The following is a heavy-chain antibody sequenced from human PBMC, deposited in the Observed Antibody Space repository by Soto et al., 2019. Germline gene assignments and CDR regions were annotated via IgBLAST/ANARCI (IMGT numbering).Heavy chain of an antibody. Sequence: ESGGGVVQPGRSLRLSCAASGFTFSSYAMHWVRQAPGKGLEWVAVISYDGSNKYYADSVKGRLTISRDNSKNTLYLQMNSLRVEDTAVYYCARDGRHYGSGIYYWFYFDPWGQGTLVTVSS. V-gene: IGHV3-30-3*01. J-gene: IGHJ4*02. CDR1: GFTFSSYA. D-gene: IGHD3-10*01. CDR3: ARDGRHYGSGIYYWFYFDP. CDR2: ISYDGSNK.